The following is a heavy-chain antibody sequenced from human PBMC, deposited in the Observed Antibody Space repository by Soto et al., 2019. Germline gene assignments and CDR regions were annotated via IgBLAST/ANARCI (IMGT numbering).Heavy chain of an antibody. Sequence: EVQLLESGRGLVQPGGSLRLSCAASGFTFSSYAMSWVRQAPGKGLEWVSAISGSGGSTYYADSVKGRFTISRDNSKNAMYMQMHSLRAEDTAVYYCAKFMITFGGVIPTYWYFDLWGRGTLVTVSS. CDR3: AKFMITFGGVIPTYWYFDL. CDR2: ISGSGGST. D-gene: IGHD3-16*02. J-gene: IGHJ2*01. V-gene: IGHV3-23*01. CDR1: GFTFSSYA.